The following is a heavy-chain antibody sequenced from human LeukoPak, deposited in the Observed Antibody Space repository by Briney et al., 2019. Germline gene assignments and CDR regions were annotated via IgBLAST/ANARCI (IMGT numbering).Heavy chain of an antibody. V-gene: IGHV3-53*01. J-gene: IGHJ4*02. Sequence: GGSLRLSCVASGFTVSNKYMSWVRQAPGKGLEWVSVLYNAGSTYYADSVKGRFTISRDNAKNSLYLQMNSLRAEDTAVYYCAREADDYGDSYFDYWGQGTLVTVSS. CDR3: AREADDYGDSYFDY. CDR2: LYNAGST. D-gene: IGHD4-17*01. CDR1: GFTVSNKY.